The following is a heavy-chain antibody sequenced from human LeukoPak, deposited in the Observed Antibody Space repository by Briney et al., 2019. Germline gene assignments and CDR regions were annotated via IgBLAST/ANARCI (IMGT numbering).Heavy chain of an antibody. D-gene: IGHD3-22*01. CDR1: GYTFTSYG. J-gene: IGHJ1*01. Sequence: ASVKVSCKASGYTFTSYGISWVRQAPGQGLEWMGWISAYNGNTNYAQKLQGRVTVTTDTSTSTAYMELRSLRSDDTAVYYCARDDYYDSSGYYTLWGQGTLVTVSS. V-gene: IGHV1-18*01. CDR3: ARDDYYDSSGYYTL. CDR2: ISAYNGNT.